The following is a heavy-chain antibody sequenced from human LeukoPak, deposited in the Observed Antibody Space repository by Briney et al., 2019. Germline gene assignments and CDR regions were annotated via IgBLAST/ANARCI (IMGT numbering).Heavy chain of an antibody. CDR3: ARGGEVRLRYFDWLTH. CDR2: SYNTGST. D-gene: IGHD3-9*01. CDR1: GASISSYY. J-gene: IGHJ5*02. Sequence: PSEPLSLTCTVSGASISSYYWSCIRQPPGMGLEWIGYSYNTGSTNYNPSLKSRVTISADSSKNQFSLKLSSVTAADTAVYYCARGGEVRLRYFDWLTHWGQGILVTVSS. V-gene: IGHV4-59*01.